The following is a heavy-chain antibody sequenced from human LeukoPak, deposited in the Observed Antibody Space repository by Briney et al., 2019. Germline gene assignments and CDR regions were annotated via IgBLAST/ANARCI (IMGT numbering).Heavy chain of an antibody. CDR3: ARDIVVAAASYGMDV. Sequence: GGSLRLSCAASGFTFSSYSMNWVRQAPGKGLEWVSYISSSSTIYYADSVKGRFTISRDNAKNSLYLQMNSLRAEDTAVYYCARDIVVAAASYGMDVWGQGTTVTVSS. V-gene: IGHV3-48*04. CDR1: GFTFSSYS. J-gene: IGHJ6*02. CDR2: ISSSSTI. D-gene: IGHD2-15*01.